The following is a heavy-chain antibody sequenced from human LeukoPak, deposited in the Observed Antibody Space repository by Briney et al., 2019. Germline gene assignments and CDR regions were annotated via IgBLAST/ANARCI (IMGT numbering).Heavy chain of an antibody. V-gene: IGHV4-4*07. Sequence: YPSETLSLTCSVPGASISSNYWSWIRQPAGKGLEWIGRIYNSGSTNYNTNYNPSLNSRATMSVDTSKKHISLKLNSVTAADTAVYFCARAIWYGSGTTAFDSWGQGTLVTVSS. CDR2: IYNSGST. D-gene: IGHD3-10*01. CDR3: ARAIWYGSGTTAFDS. CDR1: GASISSNY. J-gene: IGHJ4*02.